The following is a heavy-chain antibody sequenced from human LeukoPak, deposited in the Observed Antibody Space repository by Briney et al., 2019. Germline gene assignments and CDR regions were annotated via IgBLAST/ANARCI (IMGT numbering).Heavy chain of an antibody. CDR3: ARSRRITMIVVVTPFDY. CDR2: INHSGST. Sequence: TSETLSLTCAVYGGSFSGYYWSWIRQPPGKGLEWIGEINHSGSTNYNPSLKSRVTISVDTSKNQFSLKLSSVTAADTAVYYCARSRRITMIVVVTPFDYWGQGTLVTVSS. CDR1: GGSFSGYY. V-gene: IGHV4-34*01. D-gene: IGHD3-22*01. J-gene: IGHJ4*02.